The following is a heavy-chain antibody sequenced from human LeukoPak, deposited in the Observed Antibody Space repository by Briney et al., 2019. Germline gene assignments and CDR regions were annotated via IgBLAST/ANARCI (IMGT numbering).Heavy chain of an antibody. CDR1: GFTFSSYA. V-gene: IGHV3-30*04. Sequence: GRSLRLSCAASGFTFSSYAMHWVRQAPGKGLEWVAVISYDGNNKYYADSVKGRFTISRDNSKNTLYLQMNNLRAEDTAVYYCAAARAYYYFAMDVWGQGTTVTVSS. CDR2: ISYDGNNK. J-gene: IGHJ6*02. CDR3: AAARAYYYFAMDV. D-gene: IGHD6-6*01.